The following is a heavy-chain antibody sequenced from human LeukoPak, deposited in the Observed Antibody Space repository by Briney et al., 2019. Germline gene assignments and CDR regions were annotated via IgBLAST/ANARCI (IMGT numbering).Heavy chain of an antibody. V-gene: IGHV4-59*01. CDR3: ARLAPGNYDILTGDPKVVFDY. J-gene: IGHJ4*02. CDR2: VHSSGST. Sequence: KPSETLSLICTVSGGSISSFFWSWIRQPPGEGLEWIGYVHSSGSTKYNPSLKSRLIISVDVSKNQFSLKLRSVRVADTAVYYCARLAPGNYDILTGDPKVVFDYWGQGALVTVSS. D-gene: IGHD3-9*01. CDR1: GGSISSFF.